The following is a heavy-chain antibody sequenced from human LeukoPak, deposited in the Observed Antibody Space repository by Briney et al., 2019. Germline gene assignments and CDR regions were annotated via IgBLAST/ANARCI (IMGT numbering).Heavy chain of an antibody. CDR3: ARQGSGYSYDP. CDR1: GGSISSSSYY. CDR2: IYYSGTT. D-gene: IGHD5-18*01. J-gene: IGHJ4*02. Sequence: SETLSLTCTVSGGSISSSSYYWGWIRQPPGKGLAWIGSIYYSGTTYYNPSLKSRVTISVDTSKNQFSLKLSSVTAADTAVYYCARQGSGYSYDPWGQGTLVTVSS. V-gene: IGHV4-39*01.